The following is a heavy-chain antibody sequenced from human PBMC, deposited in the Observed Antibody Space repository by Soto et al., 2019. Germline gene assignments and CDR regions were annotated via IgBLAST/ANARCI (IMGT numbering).Heavy chain of an antibody. V-gene: IGHV4-4*02. CDR2: IYHSGST. CDR1: GGSISSSNW. J-gene: IGHJ4*02. CDR3: AIRTTVTTRLGY. Sequence: AWETLSLTCAVSGGSISSSNWWSWVRQPPGKGLEWIGEIYHSGSTNYNPSLKSRVTISVDKSKNQFSLKLSSVTAADTAVYYCAIRTTVTTRLGYWGQGTLVTVSS. D-gene: IGHD4-17*01.